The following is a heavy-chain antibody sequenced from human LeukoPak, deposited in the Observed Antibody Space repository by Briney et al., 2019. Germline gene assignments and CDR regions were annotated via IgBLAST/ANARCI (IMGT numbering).Heavy chain of an antibody. CDR2: IYNRGDR. J-gene: IGHJ4*02. Sequence: GGSLRLSCVASGFTVSSTHMSWYRQAPGKGLEWVSVIYNRGDRNYADSVKGRFTISRDNSKNTLYLQMDSLRAEDTAVYYCARDLGGERTAEFGGQGTLVTVSS. CDR1: GFTVSSTH. CDR3: ARDLGGERTAEF. D-gene: IGHD2-21*01. V-gene: IGHV3-53*01.